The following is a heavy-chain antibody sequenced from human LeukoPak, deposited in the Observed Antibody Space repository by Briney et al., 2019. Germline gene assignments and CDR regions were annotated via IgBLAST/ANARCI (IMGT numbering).Heavy chain of an antibody. CDR3: ARETGSSGWYGGYFDY. J-gene: IGHJ4*02. CDR1: GYTFTDYY. CDR2: INPNSGGT. D-gene: IGHD6-19*01. Sequence: ASVKVSCKASGYTFTDYYMQWVRQAPGQGLEWMGRINPNSGGTNSAQKFQDRVTMTRDTSISTAYMELSRLRSDDTAEYYCARETGSSGWYGGYFDYWGQGTLVTVSS. V-gene: IGHV1-2*06.